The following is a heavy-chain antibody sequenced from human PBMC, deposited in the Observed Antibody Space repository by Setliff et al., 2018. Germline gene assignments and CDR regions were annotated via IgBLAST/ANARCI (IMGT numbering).Heavy chain of an antibody. CDR2: IKQDGSET. Sequence: GGSLRLSCVASGFTFSSYWMSWVRQAPGKGLEWVANIKQDGSETYYVDSVKGRFTISRDNPNNSLYLQMNNLRAEDTAVYYCARGGYSYGYWGHGTLVTVSS. V-gene: IGHV3-7*04. CDR3: ARGGYSYGY. J-gene: IGHJ4*01. CDR1: GFTFSSYW. D-gene: IGHD5-18*01.